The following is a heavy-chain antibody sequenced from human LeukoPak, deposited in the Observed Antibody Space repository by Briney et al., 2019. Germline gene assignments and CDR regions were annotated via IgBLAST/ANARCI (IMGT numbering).Heavy chain of an antibody. V-gene: IGHV4-34*01. CDR3: ARLDDRAARIAVGRSSTWSSRRGFDY. CDR1: GGSFSGYY. CDR2: INHSGST. Sequence: SETLSLTCAVYGGSFSGYYWSWIRQPPGKGLEWIGEINHSGSTNYNPSLMSRVTISVDTSKNQFSLKLSSVTAADTAVYYCARLDDRAARIAVGRSSTWSSRRGFDYWGQGTLVTVSS. D-gene: IGHD6-13*01. J-gene: IGHJ4*02.